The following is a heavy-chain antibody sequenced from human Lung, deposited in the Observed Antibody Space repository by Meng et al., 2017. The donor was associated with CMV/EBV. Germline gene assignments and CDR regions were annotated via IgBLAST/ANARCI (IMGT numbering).Heavy chain of an antibody. D-gene: IGHD1-26*01. CDR3: ARDLRRELSGAFDI. CDR2: ISYDGSNK. CDR1: GFTFSSYA. J-gene: IGHJ3*02. V-gene: IGHV3-30*04. Sequence: SXKISXAASGFTFSSYAMHWVCQAPGKGLEWVAVISYDGSNKYCADSVKGRFTISRDNSKNTLYLQMNSLRAEDTAVYYCARDLRRELSGAFDIWGQGTXVTVSS.